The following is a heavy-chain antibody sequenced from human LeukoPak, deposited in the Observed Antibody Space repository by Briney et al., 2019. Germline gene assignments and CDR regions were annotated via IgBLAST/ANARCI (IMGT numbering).Heavy chain of an antibody. J-gene: IGHJ3*02. CDR2: ISWNSGSI. CDR3: AISKMRKGGAFDI. D-gene: IGHD3-16*01. Sequence: PGGSLRLSCAASGFTFDDYAMHWVRQAPGKGLEWVSGISWNSGSIGYADSVKGRFTISRDNAKNSLYLQMNSLRAEDTALYYCAISKMRKGGAFDIWGQGTMVTVSS. V-gene: IGHV3-9*01. CDR1: GFTFDDYA.